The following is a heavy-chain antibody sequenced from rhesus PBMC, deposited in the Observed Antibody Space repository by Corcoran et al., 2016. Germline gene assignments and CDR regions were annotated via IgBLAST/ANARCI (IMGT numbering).Heavy chain of an antibody. CDR1: GGSISSSY. V-gene: IGHV4-169*01. D-gene: IGHD5-42*01. CDR2: IYVSGSST. J-gene: IGHJ4*01. Sequence: QLQLQESGPGLVTPSETLSVTCAVSGGSISSSYWSWIRQAPGKGLELIGYIYVSGSSTNYNPSLKSRVTLSVDTSKNQLSMKLSSVTTADTAVYYCARGDTAGTVFDYWGQGVLVTVSS. CDR3: ARGDTAGTVFDY.